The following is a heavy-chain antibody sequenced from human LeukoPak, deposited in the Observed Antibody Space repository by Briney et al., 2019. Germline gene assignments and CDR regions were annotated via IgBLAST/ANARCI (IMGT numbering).Heavy chain of an antibody. J-gene: IGHJ3*02. CDR3: AKVKDTGELLWDPFDI. Sequence: GGSLRLSCAASGFTFDDYAMHWVRQAPGKGLELVSGISWNSGSIGYADSVKGRFTISRDNAKNSLYLQMNSLRAEDTALYYCAKVKDTGELLWDPFDIWGQGTMVTVSS. CDR2: ISWNSGSI. V-gene: IGHV3-9*01. D-gene: IGHD3-10*01. CDR1: GFTFDDYA.